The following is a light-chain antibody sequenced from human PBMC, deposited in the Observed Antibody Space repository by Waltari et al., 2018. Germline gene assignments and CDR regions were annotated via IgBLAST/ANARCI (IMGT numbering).Light chain of an antibody. CDR2: EIN. CDR1: SSDVGGYNY. V-gene: IGLV2-11*01. Sequence: QSALTQPRSVSGSPGQSVTISCTGTSSDVGGYNYVSWYQQLPGKAPKLIIYEINKPPSGVPDRFSGSKSGNTASLTISGLQAEDEADYYCCSYAGSYTFGVFGGGTKVTVL. CDR3: CSYAGSYTFGV. J-gene: IGLJ2*01.